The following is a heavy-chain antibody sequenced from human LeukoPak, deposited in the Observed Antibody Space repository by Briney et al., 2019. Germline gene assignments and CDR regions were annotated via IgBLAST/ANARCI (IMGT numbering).Heavy chain of an antibody. D-gene: IGHD2-15*01. CDR3: ARRLRYCSGGSCYQLFGY. J-gene: IGHJ4*02. V-gene: IGHV1-8*01. CDR1: GYTFTSYD. Sequence: ASVNVSCKASGYTFTSYDINWVRQATGQGLEWMGWMNPNSGNTGYAQKFQGRVTMTRNTSISTAYVELSSLRSEDTAVYYCARRLRYCSGGSCYQLFGYWGQGTLVIVSS. CDR2: MNPNSGNT.